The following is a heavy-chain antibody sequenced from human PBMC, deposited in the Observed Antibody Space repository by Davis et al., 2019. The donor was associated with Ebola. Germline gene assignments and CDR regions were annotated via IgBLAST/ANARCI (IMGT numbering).Heavy chain of an antibody. V-gene: IGHV1-18*01. CDR3: AREVMITFGGVIVKYQSFDY. J-gene: IGHJ4*01. Sequence: AASVKVSCKASGYTLTSYVISWVRQAPGQGLEWMGWISAYNGNTHYAQKLQGRVTMTTDTSTSTAYMELRGLRSDDTAVYYCAREVMITFGGVIVKYQSFDYWGQGTLVTVSS. CDR1: GYTLTSYV. D-gene: IGHD3-16*02. CDR2: ISAYNGNT.